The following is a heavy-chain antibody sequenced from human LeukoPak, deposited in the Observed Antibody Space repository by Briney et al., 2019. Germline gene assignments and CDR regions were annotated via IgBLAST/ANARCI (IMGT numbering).Heavy chain of an antibody. D-gene: IGHD6-19*01. CDR2: IVISLGIA. V-gene: IGHV1-69*02. CDR3: ATPEGNSGWYNRVGLDY. J-gene: IGHJ4*02. Sequence: SVKLSCKTSAYSFTCNWIQWVRQARGTCREWIGRIVISLGIANYAQKFQGRVTITADKSTSTAYMELSSLRSEDTAVYYCATPEGNSGWYNRVGLDYWGQGTLVTVSS. CDR1: AYSFTCNW.